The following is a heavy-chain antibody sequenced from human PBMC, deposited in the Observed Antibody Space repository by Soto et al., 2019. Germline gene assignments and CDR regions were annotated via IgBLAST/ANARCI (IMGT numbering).Heavy chain of an antibody. CDR3: ARDYYDSSGYLAPLDY. D-gene: IGHD3-22*01. CDR1: GFTFSSYW. Sequence: GGSLRLSCAASGFTFSSYWMSWVRQAPGKGLEWVANIKPDGSEKWYVDSVKGRFTISRDNAKNSLYLQMNGLRAEDTAVYYCARDYYDSSGYLAPLDYWGQGTLVTVSS. J-gene: IGHJ4*02. V-gene: IGHV3-7*01. CDR2: IKPDGSEK.